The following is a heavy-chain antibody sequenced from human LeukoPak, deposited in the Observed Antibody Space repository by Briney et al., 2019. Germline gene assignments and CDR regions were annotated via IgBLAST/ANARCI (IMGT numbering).Heavy chain of an antibody. CDR3: ARHYRQVVAAAGTAYYFDY. V-gene: IGHV4-39*01. Sequence: MTSETLSLTCTVSGGSISSSSYYWGWIRQPPGKGLEWIGSIYYSGSTYYNPSLKSRVTISVDTSKNQFSLKLSSVTAADTAVYYCARHYRQVVAAAGTAYYFDYWGQGTLVTVSS. D-gene: IGHD6-13*01. CDR1: GGSISSSSYY. CDR2: IYYSGST. J-gene: IGHJ4*02.